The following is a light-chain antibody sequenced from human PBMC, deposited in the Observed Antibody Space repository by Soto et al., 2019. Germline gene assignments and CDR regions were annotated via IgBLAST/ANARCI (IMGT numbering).Light chain of an antibody. CDR3: LQDDSYPYT. J-gene: IGKJ2*01. V-gene: IGKV1-6*01. Sequence: AIQMTQSPSSLSASVGDRVTITCRASQGIRNDLGWYQQKPGKAPKLLIYGISSLESGVPSRFSGSGSGTDFTLPISSLQPEDFATYYCLQDDSYPYTFGQGTKVEIK. CDR2: GIS. CDR1: QGIRND.